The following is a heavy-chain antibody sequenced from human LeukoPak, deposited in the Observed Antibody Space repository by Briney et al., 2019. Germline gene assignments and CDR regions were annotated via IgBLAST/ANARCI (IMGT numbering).Heavy chain of an antibody. Sequence: GGSLRLSCAASGFTVSSNYMSWVRQAPGKGLEWVSVIYSGGSTYYADSVKGRFTISRDNSKNTLYLQMNSLRAEDTAVYYCARANGYESSGYYFDYWGQGTLVTVSS. V-gene: IGHV3-53*01. CDR1: GFTVSSNY. CDR3: ARANGYESSGYYFDY. J-gene: IGHJ4*02. D-gene: IGHD3-22*01. CDR2: IYSGGST.